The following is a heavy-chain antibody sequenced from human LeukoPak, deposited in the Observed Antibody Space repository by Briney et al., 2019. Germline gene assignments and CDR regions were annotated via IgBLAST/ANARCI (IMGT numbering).Heavy chain of an antibody. V-gene: IGHV3-33*06. CDR2: IWYDGSNK. Sequence: PGRSLRLSCAASGFTFSSYGMHWVRQAPGKGLEWVAVIWYDGSNKYYADSVKGRFTISRDNSKNTLYLQMNSLRAEVTAVYYCAKGPTSRSAYYYYGMDVWGQGTTVTVSS. J-gene: IGHJ6*02. CDR1: GFTFSSYG. D-gene: IGHD6-6*01. CDR3: AKGPTSRSAYYYYGMDV.